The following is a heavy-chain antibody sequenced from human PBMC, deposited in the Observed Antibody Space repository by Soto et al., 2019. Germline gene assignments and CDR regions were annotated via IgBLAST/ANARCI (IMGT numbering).Heavy chain of an antibody. CDR3: ARHGFGPLHGLVDV. CDR1: GGSITNYY. J-gene: IGHJ6*02. D-gene: IGHD3-10*01. V-gene: IGHV4-59*08. Sequence: QVQLQESGPGLVKPSETLSLTCTVSGGSITNYYCSWFRQPPGKGLEWIGYINYDGYSAYNLSLKRRLTLSMDASKTQFSLMLESVTATGTAVYYCARHGFGPLHGLVDVWGPGTTVIVSS. CDR2: INYDGYS.